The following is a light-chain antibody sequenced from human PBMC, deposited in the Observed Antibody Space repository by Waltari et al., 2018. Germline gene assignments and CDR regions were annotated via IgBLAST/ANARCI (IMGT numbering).Light chain of an antibody. J-gene: IGLJ2*01. CDR2: EVN. V-gene: IGLV2-23*02. CDR3: YSYAGSTTWL. CDR1: NSDVGHYNL. Sequence: QSALTQPASVSGSPGQSITISCTGSNSDVGHYNLVSWYQQHPGKAPNLLLYEVNQRAVGVSSCVSGSKSSITASLTISGLQAEDEADFYCYSYAGSTTWLFGGGTRLTVL.